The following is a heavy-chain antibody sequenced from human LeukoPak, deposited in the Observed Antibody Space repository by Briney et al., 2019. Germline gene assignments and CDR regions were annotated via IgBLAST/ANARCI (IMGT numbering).Heavy chain of an antibody. V-gene: IGHV3-23*01. Sequence: GGSLRLSCAASGFTFSSYAMSWVRQAPGKGLEWVSAISGSGGSTYYADSVKGRFTISRDNSKNTLYLQMNSLKTEDTAVYYCTRQGMVVAASIDAFDIWGQGTMVTVSS. CDR1: GFTFSSYA. D-gene: IGHD2-15*01. CDR3: TRQGMVVAASIDAFDI. CDR2: ISGSGGST. J-gene: IGHJ3*02.